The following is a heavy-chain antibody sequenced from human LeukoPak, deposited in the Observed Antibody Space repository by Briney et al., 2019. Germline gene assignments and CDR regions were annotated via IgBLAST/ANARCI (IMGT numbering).Heavy chain of an antibody. J-gene: IGHJ5*02. D-gene: IGHD6-13*01. Sequence: NPSETLSLTCSVSGGSTSSSSKYWGWIRQPPGKGLEWIGSIYYSGDTYYNPSLRSRVTISVDTSKNQFSLKLTSVTAADTAVYYCARSSAAAGPTHNWFGPWGQGTLVIVPS. CDR2: IYYSGDT. V-gene: IGHV4-39*01. CDR3: ARSSAAAGPTHNWFGP. CDR1: GGSTSSSSKY.